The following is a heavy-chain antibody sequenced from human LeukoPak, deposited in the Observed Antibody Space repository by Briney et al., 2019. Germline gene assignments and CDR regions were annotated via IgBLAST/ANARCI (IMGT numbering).Heavy chain of an antibody. D-gene: IGHD2-15*01. J-gene: IGHJ6*02. CDR1: GFTFSTYG. Sequence: GGSLRLSCAASGFTFSTYGMHWVRQAPGKGLEWVAVISYDGSKEHYADPVKGRSTISRDNSKNTLYLQMNSLRAEDTAVYYCARDPRYCSGGSCYHPQYYYYGMDVWGQGTTVTVSS. CDR2: ISYDGSKE. CDR3: ARDPRYCSGGSCYHPQYYYYGMDV. V-gene: IGHV3-30*03.